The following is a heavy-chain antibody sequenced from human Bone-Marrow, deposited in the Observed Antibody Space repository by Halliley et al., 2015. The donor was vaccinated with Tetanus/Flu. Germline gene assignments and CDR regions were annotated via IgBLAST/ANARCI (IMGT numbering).Heavy chain of an antibody. J-gene: IGHJ4*02. D-gene: IGHD3-16*01. Sequence: GLVKPSGTLSLSCAVSGDFIGSNDWWSWVRQPPGKGLEGIGQINHSGTTHYNPSLESRVTISVDKSKKQFSLTLRSVTAADTAVYYCARVRIGAYEDYWGQGTLVTVSS. V-gene: IGHV4-4*02. CDR1: GDFIGSNDW. CDR3: ARVRIGAYEDY. CDR2: INHSGTT.